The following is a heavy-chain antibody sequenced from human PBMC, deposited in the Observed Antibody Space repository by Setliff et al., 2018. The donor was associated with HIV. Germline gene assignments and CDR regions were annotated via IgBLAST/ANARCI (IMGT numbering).Heavy chain of an antibody. J-gene: IGHJ4*02. CDR2: ISDGGGGT. CDR1: GFTFNNYA. CDR3: AKDKSWIPNGFDY. Sequence: PGGSLRLSCAASGFTFNNYAMIWVRQAPGKGLEWVSAISDGGGGTDYADSVKGRFTISRDNSRNTLYLQMNSLRPEDTAIYYCAKDKSWIPNGFDYWGQGTLVTVSS. D-gene: IGHD5-18*01. V-gene: IGHV3-23*01.